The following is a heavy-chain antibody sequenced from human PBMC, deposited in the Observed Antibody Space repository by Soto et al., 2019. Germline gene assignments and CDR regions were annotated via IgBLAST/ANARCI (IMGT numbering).Heavy chain of an antibody. D-gene: IGHD6-13*01. Sequence: GGSLGLSCASSGFTFSSYGMHWVRQGPGKGLEWVAVISYDGSNKYYADSVKGRFTISRDNSKNTLYLQMNSLRAEDTAVYYCASLPPAAAVLNNWFDPWGQGTLVTVSS. CDR2: ISYDGSNK. V-gene: IGHV3-30*03. CDR3: ASLPPAAAVLNNWFDP. CDR1: GFTFSSYG. J-gene: IGHJ5*02.